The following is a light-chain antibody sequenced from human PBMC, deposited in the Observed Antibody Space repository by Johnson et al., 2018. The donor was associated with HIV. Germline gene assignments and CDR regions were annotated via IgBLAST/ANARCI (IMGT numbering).Light chain of an antibody. CDR3: GTWDSSLSVYV. J-gene: IGLJ1*01. V-gene: IGLV1-51*02. CDR1: RSNIGNNY. Sequence: QSVLTQPPSVSAAPGQKVTISCSGSRSNIGNNYVSWYQQLPGTAPKLLIYENNKRPSGIPDRFSGSKSGTSATLDITGLQTGDEADYYCGTWDSSLSVYVFGTGPKVTVL. CDR2: ENN.